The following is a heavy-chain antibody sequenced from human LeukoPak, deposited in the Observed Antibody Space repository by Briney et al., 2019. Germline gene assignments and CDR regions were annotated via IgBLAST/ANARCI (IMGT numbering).Heavy chain of an antibody. Sequence: PGGSLRRSCAASGFTFSSYWMHWVRQAPGKGLVWVSRVNSDGTTTTYADSVRGRFTISRDNAKNTLYLQMNSLRAEDTAVYYCTSFRGGDFPPVWGQGTLVTVSS. D-gene: IGHD2/OR15-2a*01. CDR2: VNSDGTTT. CDR3: TSFRGGDFPPV. CDR1: GFTFSSYW. J-gene: IGHJ4*02. V-gene: IGHV3-74*01.